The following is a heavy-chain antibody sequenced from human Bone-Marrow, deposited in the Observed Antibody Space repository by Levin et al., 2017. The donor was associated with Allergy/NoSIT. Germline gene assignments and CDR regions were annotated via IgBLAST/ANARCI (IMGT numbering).Heavy chain of an antibody. CDR3: ARGGRSGYYYGLDV. D-gene: IGHD3-3*01. V-gene: IGHV3-30-3*01. J-gene: IGHJ6*02. CDR1: GFTFTTYS. Sequence: GGSLRLSCAASGFTFTTYSLHWVRQAPGKGLDWVAVISYDGSNQYYAESVKGRFNISRDNSKNTLYLQMNSLRPEDTAVYCCARGGRSGYYYGLDVWGQGTTVIVSS. CDR2: ISYDGSNQ.